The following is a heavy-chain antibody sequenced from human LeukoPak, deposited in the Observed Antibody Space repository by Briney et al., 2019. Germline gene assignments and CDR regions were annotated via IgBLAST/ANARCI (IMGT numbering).Heavy chain of an antibody. CDR2: ISSSSSYI. D-gene: IGHD4-17*01. V-gene: IGHV3-21*01. CDR3: ARSDDYGVPVGAFDI. Sequence: GGSLRLSCAASGFTFSSYSMNWVRQAPGKGLEWVSSISSSSSYIYSADSVKGRFTISRDNAKNPLYLQMNSLRAEDTAVYYCARSDDYGVPVGAFDIWGQGTMVTVSS. CDR1: GFTFSSYS. J-gene: IGHJ3*02.